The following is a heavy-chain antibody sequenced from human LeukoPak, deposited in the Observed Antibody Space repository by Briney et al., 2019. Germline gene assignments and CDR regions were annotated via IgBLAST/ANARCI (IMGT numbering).Heavy chain of an antibody. CDR2: ISWNSGSI. Sequence: PGGSLRLSCAASGFTFDDYAMHWVRQAPGKGLEWVSGISWNSGSIGYADSVKGRFTISRDNAKNSLYLQMNSLRAEDTALYYCAKSGSYSSGWYYYDYWGQGTLVTVSS. J-gene: IGHJ4*02. V-gene: IGHV3-9*01. CDR1: GFTFDDYA. D-gene: IGHD6-19*01. CDR3: AKSGSYSSGWYYYDY.